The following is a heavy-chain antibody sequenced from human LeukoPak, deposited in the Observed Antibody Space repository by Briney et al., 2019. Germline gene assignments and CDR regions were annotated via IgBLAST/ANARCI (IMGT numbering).Heavy chain of an antibody. CDR3: ARGSAVAGIRFDY. V-gene: IGHV4-59*01. CDR2: IYYSGST. Sequence: PSETLSLTCTVPGGSISSYYWSWIRQPPGKGLEWMGYIYYSGSTNYNPSLKSRVTISVDTSKNQFSLKLSSVTAADTAVYYCARGSAVAGIRFDYWGQGTLVTVSS. J-gene: IGHJ4*02. D-gene: IGHD6-19*01. CDR1: GGSISSYY.